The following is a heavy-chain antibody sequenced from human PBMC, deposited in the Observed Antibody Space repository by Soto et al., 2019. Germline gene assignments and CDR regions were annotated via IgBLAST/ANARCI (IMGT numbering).Heavy chain of an antibody. V-gene: IGHV3-23*01. J-gene: IGHJ4*02. Sequence: GGSLRPSCXASGFTFSDSAMGWVRQAPGKGLEWVSSISASGYSTYYADSVKGRFTISRDTSKNTLYLQTTSLRAEDTAMYYCAKMGRDAFKPIDSWGQGSLVTVSS. CDR2: ISASGYST. D-gene: IGHD3-16*01. CDR3: AKMGRDAFKPIDS. CDR1: GFTFSDSA.